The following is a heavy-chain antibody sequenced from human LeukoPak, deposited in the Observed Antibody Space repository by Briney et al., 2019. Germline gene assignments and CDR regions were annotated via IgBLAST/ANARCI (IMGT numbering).Heavy chain of an antibody. D-gene: IGHD6-19*01. V-gene: IGHV3-66*01. CDR2: IYSGDST. J-gene: IGHJ4*02. Sequence: PGGSLRLSCAGSGFTVSSNYMSWVRQAPGKGLEWVSVIYSGDSTYYADSVKGRFIISRDNSKNKVYLQMNSLRAEDTAVYYCARDRAVADGRLYYWGQGTLVTVSS. CDR1: GFTVSSNY. CDR3: ARDRAVADGRLYY.